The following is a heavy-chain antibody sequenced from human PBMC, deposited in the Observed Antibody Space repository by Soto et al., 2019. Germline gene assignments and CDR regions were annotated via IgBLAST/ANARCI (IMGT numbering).Heavy chain of an antibody. CDR2: IYHTGET. CDR3: AKDRTTGARKLDY. Sequence: SESLSLTCSVSGGSISSSNYYWAWIRQPPGKGLEWIGGIYHTGETYYNPSLTPRVTLSVDTSKNQFSLILNSVTAADTALYYCAKDRTTGARKLDYWGQGTLVTVSS. D-gene: IGHD2-2*01. CDR1: GGSISSSNYY. J-gene: IGHJ4*02. V-gene: IGHV4-39*02.